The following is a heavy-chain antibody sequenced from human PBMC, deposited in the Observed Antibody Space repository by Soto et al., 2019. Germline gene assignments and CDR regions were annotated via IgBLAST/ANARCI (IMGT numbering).Heavy chain of an antibody. J-gene: IGHJ4*02. Sequence: QVQLQESGPGLVKPSETLSLTCTVSGASISSYYWSWIRQPPGKRLEWIGFIYYSGSTNYNPSLRRRVTTSVDTPKTQFSLRVSSVTAADTAVYYCARDQNGSPHFDYWGQGSLVTVSS. CDR1: GASISSYY. D-gene: IGHD1-26*01. V-gene: IGHV4-59*01. CDR3: ARDQNGSPHFDY. CDR2: IYYSGST.